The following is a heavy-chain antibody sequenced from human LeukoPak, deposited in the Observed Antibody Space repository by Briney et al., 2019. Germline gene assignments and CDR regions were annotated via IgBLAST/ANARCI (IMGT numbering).Heavy chain of an antibody. CDR3: ARRRSTSYYYYYMDV. V-gene: IGHV4-39*07. J-gene: IGHJ6*03. D-gene: IGHD2-2*01. Sequence: SETLSLTCTVSGDSISSSRYYWGWIRQPPGKGLEWIGTIYYSGRTYYNPSLKSRVTMSVDTSKNQFSLKLSSVTAADTAVYYCARRRSTSYYYYYMDVWGKGTTVTISS. CDR2: IYYSGRT. CDR1: GDSISSSRYY.